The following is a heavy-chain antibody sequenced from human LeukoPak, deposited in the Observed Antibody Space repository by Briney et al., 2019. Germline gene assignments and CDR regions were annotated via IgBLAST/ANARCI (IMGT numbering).Heavy chain of an antibody. CDR1: GGSISSGGYS. D-gene: IGHD5-18*01. CDR2: IYHSGGT. Sequence: PSQTLSLTCAVSGGSISSGGYSWSWIRQPPGKGLEWIGYIYHSGGTYYNPSLKSRVTISVDRSKNQFSLKLSSVTAADTAVYYCARVGGYSYGYALDYWGQGTLVTVSS. J-gene: IGHJ4*02. V-gene: IGHV4-30-2*01. CDR3: ARVGGYSYGYALDY.